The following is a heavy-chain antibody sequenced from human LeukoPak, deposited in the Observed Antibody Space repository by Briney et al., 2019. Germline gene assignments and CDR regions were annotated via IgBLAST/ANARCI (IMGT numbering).Heavy chain of an antibody. CDR1: GGSFTGYF. CDR2: IGHNGGT. V-gene: IGHV4-34*01. D-gene: IGHD3-16*01. Sequence: NPSETLSLTCAMSGGSFTGYFWSWIRQSPGKGLEWIGEIGHNGGTNYNPSLKNRVIMSIDTSKNQFSLNLTSMTAADTAMYYCARARRRSNFGPMFGYWGQGTQVIVSS. CDR3: ARARRRSNFGPMFGY. J-gene: IGHJ4*02.